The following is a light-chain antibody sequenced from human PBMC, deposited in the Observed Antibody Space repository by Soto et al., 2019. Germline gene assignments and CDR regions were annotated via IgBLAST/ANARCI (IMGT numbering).Light chain of an antibody. CDR3: QQYASWT. J-gene: IGKJ1*01. CDR2: GTS. CDR1: ETISSNL. V-gene: IGKV3-20*01. Sequence: EIVLTQSPGTLSVSPGERATLSCRASETISSNLLAWYQQKPGQAPSLLIYGTSSRDTVTPDRFSGSGYGTDFTLTISRLEPDDSATYYCQQYASWTFGQGTKVEIK.